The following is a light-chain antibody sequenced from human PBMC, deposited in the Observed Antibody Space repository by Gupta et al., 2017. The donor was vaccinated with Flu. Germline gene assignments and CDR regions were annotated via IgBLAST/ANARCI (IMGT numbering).Light chain of an antibody. Sequence: NCKSSQSVLYSSNNKNYLAWYQQKPGQPPKLIIYWASTRESGVPDRFTGSGSGTDFTLTISSLQAEDVAVYYCQQYYSTPWTFGQGTKVEIK. CDR3: QQYYSTPWT. V-gene: IGKV4-1*01. CDR1: QSVLYSSNNKNY. J-gene: IGKJ1*01. CDR2: WAS.